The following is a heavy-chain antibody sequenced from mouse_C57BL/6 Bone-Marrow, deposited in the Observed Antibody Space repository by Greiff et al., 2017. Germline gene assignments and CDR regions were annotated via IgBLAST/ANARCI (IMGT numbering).Heavy chain of an antibody. V-gene: IGHV2-6-1*01. CDR3: ARHDPLATVVAPDAMDY. CDR1: GFSLTSYG. D-gene: IGHD1-1*01. Sequence: VKVEESGPGLVAPSQSLSITCTVSGFSLTSYGVHWVRQPPGKGLEWLVVIWSDGSTTYNSALKSRLSISKDNTKSQVFLKMNSLQTDDTAMYYCARHDPLATVVAPDAMDYWGQGTSVTVSA. J-gene: IGHJ4*01. CDR2: IWSDGST.